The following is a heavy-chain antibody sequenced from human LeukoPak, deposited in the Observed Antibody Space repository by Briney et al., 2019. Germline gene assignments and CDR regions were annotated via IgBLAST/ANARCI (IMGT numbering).Heavy chain of an antibody. Sequence: SETLSLTCTVSGGSISSSSYYWGWIRQPPGKGLEWIGSIYYSGSTYYNPSLKSRVTISVDTSKNQFSLKLSSVTAADTAVYYCARYGDHGSFNWFDPWGQGTLVTVSS. CDR2: IYYSGST. CDR1: GGSISSSSYY. CDR3: ARYGDHGSFNWFDP. D-gene: IGHD4-17*01. J-gene: IGHJ5*02. V-gene: IGHV4-39*07.